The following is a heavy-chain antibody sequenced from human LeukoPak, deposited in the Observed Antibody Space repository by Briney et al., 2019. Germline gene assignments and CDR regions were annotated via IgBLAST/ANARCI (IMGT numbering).Heavy chain of an antibody. CDR1: GFTFSSYW. CDR2: INSDGNST. J-gene: IGHJ3*02. V-gene: IGHV3-74*01. CDR3: ARAGLRGAFDI. Sequence: GGFLRLSCSASGFTFSSYWMHWARQAPGKGLVWVSRINSDGNSTSSADSVKGRFTISRDNAKNTLFLQMNSLRAEDTAVYYCARAGLRGAFDIWGQGTMVTVSS. D-gene: IGHD4-17*01.